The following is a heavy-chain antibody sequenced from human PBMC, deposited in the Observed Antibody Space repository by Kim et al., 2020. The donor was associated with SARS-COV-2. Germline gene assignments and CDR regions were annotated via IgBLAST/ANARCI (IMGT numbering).Heavy chain of an antibody. CDR2: INPNSGGT. V-gene: IGHV1-2*02. Sequence: ASVKVSCKASGYTFTGYYMHWVRQAPGQGLEWMGWINPNSGGTNYAQKFQGRVTMTRDTSISTAYMELSRLRSDDTAVYYCARRRFGELSTWGAFDIWGQGTMVTVSS. CDR1: GYTFTGYY. D-gene: IGHD3-10*01. CDR3: ARRRFGELSTWGAFDI. J-gene: IGHJ3*02.